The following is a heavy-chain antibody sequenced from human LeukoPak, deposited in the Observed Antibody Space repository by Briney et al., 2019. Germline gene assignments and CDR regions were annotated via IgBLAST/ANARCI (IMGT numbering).Heavy chain of an antibody. CDR2: IHSSGYT. Sequence: SETLSLTCTVSGGSISGDYWSWIRQPPGQGLEWIAYIHSSGYTNYNPYLQRRVTISVDTSKNQFSLKVASVTAADTAIYYCAQRQGPTSGSYDYFDPWGPGAPVTVSS. CDR1: GGSISGDY. D-gene: IGHD1-26*01. J-gene: IGHJ5*02. CDR3: AQRQGPTSGSYDYFDP. V-gene: IGHV4-4*09.